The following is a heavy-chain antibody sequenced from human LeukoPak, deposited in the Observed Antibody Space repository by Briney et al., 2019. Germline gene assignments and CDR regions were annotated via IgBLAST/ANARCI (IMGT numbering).Heavy chain of an antibody. D-gene: IGHD4-17*01. CDR3: ARYRGDYVSLPSPFDF. V-gene: IGHV5-51*01. CDR1: GYRFTDYW. Sequence: GASLKISCKGSGYRFTDYWIGWVRQMPGKGLEWMGIISPDDSDTRYSPSFQGQVTISADESISTAYLQWSSLKASDTAMYYCARYRGDYVSLPSPFDFWGQGTLVTVSS. CDR2: ISPDDSDT. J-gene: IGHJ4*02.